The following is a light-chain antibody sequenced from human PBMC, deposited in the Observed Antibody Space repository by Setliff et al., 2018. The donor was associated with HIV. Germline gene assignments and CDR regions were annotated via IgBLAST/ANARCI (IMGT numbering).Light chain of an antibody. V-gene: IGLV2-14*03. J-gene: IGLJ1*01. CDR1: GSDVATSKY. CDR3: SSYTSSGTLFV. CDR2: DIV. Sequence: QSVLAQPASVSGSPGQSITISCTGTGSDVATSKYVSWYQQHPGKAPKLIIYDIVTRPSGVSNRFSGSKSGTTASLTISGLQTEDEADYFCSSYTSSGTLFVFGTGTKVTVL.